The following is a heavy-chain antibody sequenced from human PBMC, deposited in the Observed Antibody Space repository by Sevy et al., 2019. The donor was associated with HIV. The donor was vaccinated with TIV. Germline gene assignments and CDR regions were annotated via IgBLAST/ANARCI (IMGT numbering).Heavy chain of an antibody. CDR2: ISAYNGNT. J-gene: IGHJ4*02. V-gene: IGHV1-18*04. CDR1: GYTFTSYG. CDR3: ARDEGSGYDRAFDY. D-gene: IGHD5-12*01. Sequence: ASVKVSGKASGYTFTSYGISWVRQAPGQGLEWMGWISAYNGNTNYAQKLQGRVTMTKDTSTRTAYMELRSLRSDDTAVYYCARDEGSGYDRAFDYWGQGTLVTVSS.